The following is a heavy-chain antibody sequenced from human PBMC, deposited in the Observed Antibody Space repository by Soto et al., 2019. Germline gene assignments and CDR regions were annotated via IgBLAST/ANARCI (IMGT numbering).Heavy chain of an antibody. J-gene: IGHJ6*03. CDR3: TSDDIHFNGGSCYGVPIDV. Sequence: EVQLVESGGGLVQPGGSLRLSCAASGFTVSSKYMSWVRQAPGKGLEWVSLIQSGGSTYYAGAVKGRITISRDNSENNLFLRNNSMSIEDTDVYYCTSDDIHFNGGSCYGVPIDVWGKGTTVTVS. D-gene: IGHD2-15*01. CDR1: GFTVSSKY. CDR2: IQSGGST. V-gene: IGHV3-66*01.